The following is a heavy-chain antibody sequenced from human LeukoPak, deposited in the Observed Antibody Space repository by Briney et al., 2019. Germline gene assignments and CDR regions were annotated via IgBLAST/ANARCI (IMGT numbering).Heavy chain of an antibody. CDR3: ARYGDYNFGSYAFDI. CDR2: INWNGGST. Sequence: GGSLRLSCAASGFTFDDYGMSWVRQAPGKGLEWVSGINWNGGSTGYADSVKGRFTISRDNAKNSLYLQMNSLRAEDTALYYCARYGDYNFGSYAFDIWGQGIMVTVSS. J-gene: IGHJ3*02. D-gene: IGHD4-17*01. CDR1: GFTFDDYG. V-gene: IGHV3-20*04.